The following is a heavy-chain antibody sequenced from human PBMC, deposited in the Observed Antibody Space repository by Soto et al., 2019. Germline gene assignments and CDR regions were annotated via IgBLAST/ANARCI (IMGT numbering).Heavy chain of an antibody. J-gene: IGHJ4*02. CDR2: IYPGDSDT. CDR3: ARQEMATIQGFDY. CDR1: GYSFTSYW. V-gene: IGHV5-51*01. D-gene: IGHD5-12*01. Sequence: GESLKISCKGSGYSFTSYWIGWGRPMPGKGLEWMGIIYPGDSDTRYSPSFQGQVTISADKSISTAYLQWSSLKASDTAMYYCARQEMATIQGFDYWGQGTLVTVSS.